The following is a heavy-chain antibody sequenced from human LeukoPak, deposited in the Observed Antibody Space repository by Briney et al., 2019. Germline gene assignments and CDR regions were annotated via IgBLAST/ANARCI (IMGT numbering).Heavy chain of an antibody. CDR2: IYYSGST. CDR3: ARPAYCSSTSCSFFVY. D-gene: IGHD2-2*01. V-gene: IGHV4-39*01. J-gene: IGHJ4*02. Sequence: PSETLSLTCTVSGGSISSSSYYWGWIRQPPGKGLEWIGSIYYSGSTYYNPSLKSRVTISVDTSKNQFSLKLSSVTAADTAVYYCARPAYCSSTSCSFFVYWGQGTLVTVSS. CDR1: GGSISSSSYY.